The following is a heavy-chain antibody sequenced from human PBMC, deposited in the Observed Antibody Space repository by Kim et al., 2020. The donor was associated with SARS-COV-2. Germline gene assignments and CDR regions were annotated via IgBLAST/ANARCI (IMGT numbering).Heavy chain of an antibody. V-gene: IGHV3-21*01. Sequence: GGSLRLSCAASGFTFSSYSMNWVRQAPGKGLEWVSSISSSSSYIYYADSVKGRFTISRDNAKNSLYLQMNSLRAEDTAVYYCAKGPGAAGGWFDPWGQGTLVTVSS. CDR2: ISSSSSYI. D-gene: IGHD6-25*01. CDR1: GFTFSSYS. J-gene: IGHJ5*02. CDR3: AKGPGAAGGWFDP.